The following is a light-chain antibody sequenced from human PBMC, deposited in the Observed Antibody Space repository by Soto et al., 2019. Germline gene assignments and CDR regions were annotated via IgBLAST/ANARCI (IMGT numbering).Light chain of an antibody. CDR1: QSVNIN. J-gene: IGKJ1*01. CDR3: QQYGGSPRT. V-gene: IGKV3-20*01. Sequence: EIVMTQSPATLSLSPWERATLSCRASQSVNINLAWYQQRPGQAPRLLIYGASNRATGIPDRFSGSGSGTDFTLTISKLEPEDFAVYHCQQYGGSPRTFGQGTKVDIK. CDR2: GAS.